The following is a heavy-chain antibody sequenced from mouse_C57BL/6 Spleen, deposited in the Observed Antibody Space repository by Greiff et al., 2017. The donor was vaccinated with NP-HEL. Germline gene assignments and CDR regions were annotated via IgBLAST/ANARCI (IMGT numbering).Heavy chain of an antibody. CDR1: GFTFSDYY. Sequence: EVMLVESEGGLVQPGSSMKLSCTASGFTFSDYYMAWVRQVPEKGLEWVANINYDGSSTYYLDSLKSHFIISRDNAKNILYLQMSSLKSEDTATYYCARGAVVADCYAMDYWGQGTSVTVSS. CDR2: INYDGSST. V-gene: IGHV5-16*01. J-gene: IGHJ4*01. CDR3: ARGAVVADCYAMDY. D-gene: IGHD1-1*01.